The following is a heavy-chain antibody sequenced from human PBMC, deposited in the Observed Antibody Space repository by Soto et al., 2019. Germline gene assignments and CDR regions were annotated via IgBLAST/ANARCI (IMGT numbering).Heavy chain of an antibody. CDR2: IWYDASNK. J-gene: IGHJ4*02. CDR3: ARDPIGPGIFDY. Sequence: VQLVESGGGVVQPGRSLRLSCVASGFTFSSYGMHWVRQAPGKGLEWVAVIWYDASNKYYADSVKGRFTISRDNTKNTMYLQMNSLRAEDTAVYYCARDPIGPGIFDYWGQGTLVTVSS. V-gene: IGHV3-33*01. D-gene: IGHD1-26*01. CDR1: GFTFSSYG.